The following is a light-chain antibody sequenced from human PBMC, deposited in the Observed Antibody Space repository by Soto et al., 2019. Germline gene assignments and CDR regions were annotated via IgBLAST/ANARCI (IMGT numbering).Light chain of an antibody. J-gene: IGLJ2*01. V-gene: IGLV1-47*01. CDR2: TNN. CDR1: SSNIGSNY. CDR3: AAWVDSLSVL. Sequence: QSVLTQPPSASETPGQRVTISCSGSSSNIGSNYVYWYQQLPGTAPKLLIYTNNQRPSGVPDRFSGSKSGTSASLAISGLRSEDEADYYCAAWVDSLSVLFGGGTKVTV.